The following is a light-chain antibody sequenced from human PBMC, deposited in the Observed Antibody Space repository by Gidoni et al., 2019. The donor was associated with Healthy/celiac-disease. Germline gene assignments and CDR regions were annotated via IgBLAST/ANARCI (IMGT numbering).Light chain of an antibody. J-gene: IGKJ3*01. CDR3: QQYGSSPPFT. CDR2: GAS. CDR1: QSGSSSY. Sequence: EIVLTQSPGTLSLSPVERATLSCRASQSGSSSYLAWYQQKPGQATRLLIYGASSRATGIPDRFSGSGSGTDFTLTISRLEPEDFAVYYCQQYGSSPPFTFXPXTKVDIK. V-gene: IGKV3-20*01.